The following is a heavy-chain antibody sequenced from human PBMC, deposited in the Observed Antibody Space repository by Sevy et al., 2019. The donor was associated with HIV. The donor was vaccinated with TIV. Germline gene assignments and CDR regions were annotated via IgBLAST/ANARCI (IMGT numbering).Heavy chain of an antibody. CDR3: AGARFDSSGSFDAFDI. V-gene: IGHV3-23*01. CDR1: GFTFANYA. J-gene: IGHJ3*02. CDR2: IYGTGGVT. Sequence: GGSLRLSCKPSGFTFANYAMNWVRQAPGKGLEWVSTIYGTGGVTYYANSLKGRFTISRDNSKNTRYLQMNSLGTEETAIYYWAGARFDSSGSFDAFDIWGQGTMVTVSS. D-gene: IGHD3-22*01.